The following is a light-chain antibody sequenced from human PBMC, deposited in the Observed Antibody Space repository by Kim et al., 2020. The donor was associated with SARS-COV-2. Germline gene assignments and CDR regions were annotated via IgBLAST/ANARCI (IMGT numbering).Light chain of an antibody. CDR1: SSNIGAGYD. Sequence: SVLTQPPSVSGAPGQRVTISCTGSSSNIGAGYDVHWYQQLPGTAPKLLIYGKNNRPSGVPDRFSGSKSGTSASLAFTGLQAEDEADYYCQSYDSSLSGSVFGGGTQLTVL. CDR3: QSYDSSLSGSV. V-gene: IGLV1-40*01. J-gene: IGLJ3*02. CDR2: GKN.